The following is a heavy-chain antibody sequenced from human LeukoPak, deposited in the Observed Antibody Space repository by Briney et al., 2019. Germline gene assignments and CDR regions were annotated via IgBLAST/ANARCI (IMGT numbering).Heavy chain of an antibody. V-gene: IGHV4-4*07. CDR2: FYASGSA. CDR1: GASISNYY. J-gene: IGHJ4*02. Sequence: ASETLSLTCTVSGASISNYYWSWIRQPAGKGLEWIGRFYASGSANYNPSLKSRATMSVDTSKNQFSLELTSVTAADTAMYYCARSAASAAAGMDYWGQGTLVTVSS. D-gene: IGHD6-13*01. CDR3: ARSAASAAAGMDY.